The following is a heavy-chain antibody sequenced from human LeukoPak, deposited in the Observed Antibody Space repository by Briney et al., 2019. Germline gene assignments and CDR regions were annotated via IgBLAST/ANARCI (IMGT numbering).Heavy chain of an antibody. J-gene: IGHJ4*02. CDR3: ARDRGVRYFDY. D-gene: IGHD3-10*01. CDR1: GFTFNSFG. CDR2: IWYDGSKR. V-gene: IGHV3-33*01. Sequence: GGSLRLSCAASGFTFNSFGFHWVRQAPGKGLEWVAVIWYDGSKRYYAESVEGRFTVSRVDSENTLYLQMNSLRAEDTAIYYCARDRGVRYFDYWGQGTLVTVSS.